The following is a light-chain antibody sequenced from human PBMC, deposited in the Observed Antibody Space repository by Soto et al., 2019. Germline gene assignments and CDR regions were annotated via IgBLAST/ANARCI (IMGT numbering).Light chain of an antibody. CDR2: GAS. V-gene: IGKV3-20*01. CDR3: PQYGSSSPFT. J-gene: IGKJ3*01. Sequence: IVLTQSPGTLSLSPGQRATLSCRASQSVTSKYLAWYQQKPGQAPGLLIYGASRRATGISERFSGSGSGTDVSLTISRLEHEDFPVYYCPQYGSSSPFTFGPGTKVEIK. CDR1: QSVTSKY.